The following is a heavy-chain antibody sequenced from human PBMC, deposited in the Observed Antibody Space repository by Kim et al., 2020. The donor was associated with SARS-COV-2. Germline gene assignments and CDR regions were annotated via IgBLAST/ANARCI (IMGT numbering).Heavy chain of an antibody. Sequence: NTGYAQKFQGRVTMTRNTSISTAYMELSSLRSEDTAVYYCATSYYGAFDIWGQGTMVTVSS. J-gene: IGHJ3*02. CDR2: NT. D-gene: IGHD1-26*01. V-gene: IGHV1-8*01. CDR3: ATSYYGAFDI.